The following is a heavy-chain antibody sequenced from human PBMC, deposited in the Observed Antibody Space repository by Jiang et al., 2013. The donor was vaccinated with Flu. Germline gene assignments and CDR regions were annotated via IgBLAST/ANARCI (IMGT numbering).Heavy chain of an antibody. CDR1: GFSLIPSGVG. CDR2: IYWDDDR. Sequence: KPTQTLTLTCTFSGFSLIPSGVGVGWIRQPPGKALEWLALIYWDDDRRYNTSLTSRLTITKDTSKSQVVLTLSDVGPVDTATYFCARFTVNWPAYYFDFWG. CDR3: ARFTVNWPAYYFDF. D-gene: IGHD1-1*01. J-gene: IGHJ4*01. V-gene: IGHV2-5*06.